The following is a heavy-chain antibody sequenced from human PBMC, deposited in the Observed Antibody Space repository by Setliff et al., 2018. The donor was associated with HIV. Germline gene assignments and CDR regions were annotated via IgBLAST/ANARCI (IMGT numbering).Heavy chain of an antibody. D-gene: IGHD1-26*01. J-gene: IGHJ4*02. CDR1: GGPISSSSYY. CDR2: IYSSGNT. V-gene: IGHV4-39*01. Sequence: SETLSLTCSVSGGPISSSSYYWGWIRQPPGKGLEWIGNIYSSGNTYYNPSLKSRLTMSVDTSKNQLSLKLSSLTAADTAVYYCARPVEMANREFDYWGQGTLVTVSS. CDR3: ARPVEMANREFDY.